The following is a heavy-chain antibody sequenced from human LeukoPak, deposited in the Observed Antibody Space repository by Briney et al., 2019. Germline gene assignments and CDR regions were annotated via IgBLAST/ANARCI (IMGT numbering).Heavy chain of an antibody. Sequence: PSETLSLTCTVSGYSISSGYYWGWIRQPPGKGLEWIGSIYHSGRTFYNPSLKSRVTISVDTSKNQFSLKLTSVTAADTAVYYCARLDIGYWGQGTLVTVSS. D-gene: IGHD5-12*01. J-gene: IGHJ4*02. V-gene: IGHV4-38-2*02. CDR1: GYSISSGYY. CDR2: IYHSGRT. CDR3: ARLDIGY.